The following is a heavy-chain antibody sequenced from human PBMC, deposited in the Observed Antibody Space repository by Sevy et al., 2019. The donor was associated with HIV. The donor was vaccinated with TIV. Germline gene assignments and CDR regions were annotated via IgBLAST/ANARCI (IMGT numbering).Heavy chain of an antibody. D-gene: IGHD2-8*01. J-gene: IGHJ4*02. CDR3: AREGCTRPHDY. V-gene: IGHV3-23*01. CDR2: LSFGCGKI. Sequence: GGSLRLSCAASGFAFYDYSMSWIRQAPGKWLEWVATLSFGCGKINYADSVKGRFTISRDNLKKSFYLQMDNLRVEDTALYSCAREGCTRPHDYWGQRTRVPVSS. CDR1: GFAFYDYS.